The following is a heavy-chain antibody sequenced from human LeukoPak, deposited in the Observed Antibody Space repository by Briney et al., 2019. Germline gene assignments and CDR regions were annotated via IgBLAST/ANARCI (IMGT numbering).Heavy chain of an antibody. CDR1: GGSISSYY. D-gene: IGHD6-19*01. J-gene: IGHJ4*02. CDR3: ARDQRVAGLDY. Sequence: SEPLSLTCTVSGGSISSYYWSWIRQPPRKGLEWIGYIYYSGSTNYNPSLKSRVTISVDTSKNQFSLKLSSVTAADTAVYYCARDQRVAGLDYWGQGTLVTVSS. V-gene: IGHV4-59*01. CDR2: IYYSGST.